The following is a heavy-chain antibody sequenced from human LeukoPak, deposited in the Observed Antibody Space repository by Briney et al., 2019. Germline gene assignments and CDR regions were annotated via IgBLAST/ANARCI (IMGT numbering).Heavy chain of an antibody. CDR2: ISDSSSYK. CDR3: ARGGSYRPIDY. J-gene: IGHJ4*02. D-gene: IGHD3-16*02. Sequence: GGSLRLACAASGFTFSNYKMNWVRQAPGRGLERVSSISDSSSYKYYADSVKGRFTISRDNDKNSVYLQMNSLRAEDTAVYYCARGGSYRPIDYWGQGTLVTVSS. V-gene: IGHV3-21*04. CDR1: GFTFSNYK.